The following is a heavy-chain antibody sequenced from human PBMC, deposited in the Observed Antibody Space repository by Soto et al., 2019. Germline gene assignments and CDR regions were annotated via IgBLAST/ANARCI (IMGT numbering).Heavy chain of an antibody. V-gene: IGHV3-30*03. J-gene: IGHJ3*02. CDR3: ARGGGYSYGTNDAFDI. CDR2: ISDDGSNK. CDR1: GFTFKTYG. Sequence: GGSLRLSCAASGFTFKTYGMHWVRQAPGKGLEWVAVISDDGSNKYNIASVEGRFTISRDNSKNTPSLQMNSLRDEDTAVYYCARGGGYSYGTNDAFDIWGQGTMVTVSS. D-gene: IGHD5-18*01.